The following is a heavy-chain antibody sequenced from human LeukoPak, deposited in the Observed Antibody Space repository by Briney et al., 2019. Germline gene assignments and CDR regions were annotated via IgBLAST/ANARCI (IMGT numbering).Heavy chain of an antibody. J-gene: IGHJ4*02. D-gene: IGHD6-6*01. CDR3: ARDFPLLMVGEQLDDGFDY. CDR1: GYTFTSYG. CDR2: ISAYNGNT. V-gene: IGHV1-18*01. Sequence: GASVKVSCKASGYTFTSYGISWVRQAPGQGLEWMGWISAYNGNTNYAQKLQGRVTMTTDTSTSTAYMELRSLRSDDTAVYYCARDFPLLMVGEQLDDGFDYWGQGTLVTVSS.